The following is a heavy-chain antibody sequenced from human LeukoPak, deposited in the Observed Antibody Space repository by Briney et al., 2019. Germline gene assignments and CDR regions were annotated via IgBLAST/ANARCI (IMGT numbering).Heavy chain of an antibody. CDR2: IYYSGST. V-gene: IGHV4-31*11. D-gene: IGHD1-26*01. Sequence: SQTLSLTCAVSGGSISSGGYSWSWIRQPPGKGLEWIGYIYYSGSTYYNPSLKSRVTISVDTSKNQFSLKLSSVTAADTAVYYCARDQVGATQGYYYYGMDVWGQGTTVTVSS. CDR3: ARDQVGATQGYYYYGMDV. J-gene: IGHJ6*02. CDR1: GGSISSGGYS.